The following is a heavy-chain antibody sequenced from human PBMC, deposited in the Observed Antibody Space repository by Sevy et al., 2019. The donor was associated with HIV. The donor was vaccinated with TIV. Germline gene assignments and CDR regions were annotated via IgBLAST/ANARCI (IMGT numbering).Heavy chain of an antibody. CDR1: GYTLTELS. J-gene: IGHJ4*02. D-gene: IGHD1-26*01. CDR2: FDPEDGET. CDR3: ATDPPGELPQG. Sequence: ASVKVSCKVSGYTLTELSMHWVRQAPGKGLEWMGGFDPEDGETIYAQKFQGRVTMTEDTSTDTAYMERSRLRSEATAVYYCATDPPGELPQGWGQGTLVTVSS. V-gene: IGHV1-24*01.